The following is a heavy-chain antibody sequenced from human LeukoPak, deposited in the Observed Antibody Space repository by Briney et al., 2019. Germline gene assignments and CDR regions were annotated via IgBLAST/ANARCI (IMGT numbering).Heavy chain of an antibody. J-gene: IGHJ6*03. Sequence: ASVKVSCKASGYTFTGYYMHWVRQAPGQGLEWMGWINLNSGGTNYAQKFQGRVTMTRDTSISTAYMELSRLRSDDTAVYYCARASDFWSGYYNDNYYYYMDVWGKGTTVTISS. CDR2: INLNSGGT. CDR3: ARASDFWSGYYNDNYYYYMDV. V-gene: IGHV1-2*02. CDR1: GYTFTGYY. D-gene: IGHD3-3*01.